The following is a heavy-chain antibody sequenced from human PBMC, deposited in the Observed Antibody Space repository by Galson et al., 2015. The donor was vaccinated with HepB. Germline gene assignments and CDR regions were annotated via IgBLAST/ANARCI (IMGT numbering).Heavy chain of an antibody. V-gene: IGHV1-3*01. CDR1: GCTFTNYT. CDR3: ASGRASIAEACYDPFDF. CDR2: INPSYATT. Sequence: SVKVSCKASGCTFTNYTMSWVRQAPGQRLEWMGRINPSYATTKYPQKLQGRVTITTDTSTSTAYMELTSLRSEDTAVYYCASGRASIAEACYDPFDFWGQGTMVTVSS. J-gene: IGHJ3*01. D-gene: IGHD6-13*01.